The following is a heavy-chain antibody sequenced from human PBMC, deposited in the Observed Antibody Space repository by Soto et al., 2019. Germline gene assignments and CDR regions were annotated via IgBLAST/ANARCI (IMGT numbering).Heavy chain of an antibody. CDR2: VDYSGTT. V-gene: IGHV4-39*01. CDR3: ARRMATKGRPFDY. CDR1: GGSISSSSYY. D-gene: IGHD5-12*01. J-gene: IGHJ4*02. Sequence: QLQLQESGPGLVKPSETLSLTCTVSGGSISSSSYYWGWIRQPPGKGLEWIGNVDYSGTTYYNPSQKSRVTISVDTSKNEFSLIMSSVTAGDTAVYYSARRMATKGRPFDYWGQGTLVTVS.